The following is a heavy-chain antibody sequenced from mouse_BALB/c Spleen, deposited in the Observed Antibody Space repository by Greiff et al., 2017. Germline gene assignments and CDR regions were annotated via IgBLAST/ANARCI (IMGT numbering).Heavy chain of an antibody. CDR3: ARKRRGDYYAMDY. Sequence: QVQLKESGAELMKPGASVKISCKATGYTFSSYWIEWVKQRPGHGLEWIGEILPGSGSTNYNEKFKGKATFTADTSSNTAYMQLSSLTSEDSAVYYCARKRRGDYYAMDYWGQGTSVTVSS. CDR1: GYTFSSYW. V-gene: IGHV1-9*01. CDR2: ILPGSGST. J-gene: IGHJ4*01. D-gene: IGHD2-12*01.